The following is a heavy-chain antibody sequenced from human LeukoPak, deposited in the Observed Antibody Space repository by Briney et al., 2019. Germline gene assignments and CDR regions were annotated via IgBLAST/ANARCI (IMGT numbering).Heavy chain of an antibody. CDR2: IYYSANT. CDR3: AQGGKWALLFNY. CDR1: GVSLSTYY. D-gene: IGHD1-26*01. J-gene: IGHJ4*02. V-gene: IGHV4-59*01. Sequence: PSETLSLSCTVSGVSLSTYYCSWIRQPPGKGLEYIGYIYYSANTNYNPSLKSRVTISVDTSKNHFSLKLSSVTAADTAVYYCAQGGKWALLFNYWGQGALVTVSS.